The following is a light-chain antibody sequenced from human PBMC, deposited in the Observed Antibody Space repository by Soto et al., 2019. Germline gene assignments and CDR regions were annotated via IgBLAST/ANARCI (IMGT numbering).Light chain of an antibody. CDR2: EGS. J-gene: IGLJ1*01. Sequence: QSVLTQPASVSGSPGQSITICCTGTSSDVGTYNLVSWYQHHPGKAPKLMIYEGSKRPSGVSNRFSGSKSGNTASLTISGLQAEDEADYYCCSYAGSSTYVFGTGTKVTVL. CDR1: SSDVGTYNL. V-gene: IGLV2-23*01. CDR3: CSYAGSSTYV.